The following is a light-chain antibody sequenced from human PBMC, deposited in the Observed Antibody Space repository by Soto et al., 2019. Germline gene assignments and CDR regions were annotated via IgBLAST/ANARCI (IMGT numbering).Light chain of an antibody. CDR3: HQYGSSRRT. CDR2: GAS. CDR1: QSVSSSF. V-gene: IGKV3-20*01. J-gene: IGKJ4*01. Sequence: EIVLTQSPGTLSLSPGERATLSCRASQSVSSSFLAWYQQKPDQAPRLLIYGASSRATGIPDRFSGSGSGTDFTLTISRLEPEDFAVYYCHQYGSSRRTFGEGTKVEIK.